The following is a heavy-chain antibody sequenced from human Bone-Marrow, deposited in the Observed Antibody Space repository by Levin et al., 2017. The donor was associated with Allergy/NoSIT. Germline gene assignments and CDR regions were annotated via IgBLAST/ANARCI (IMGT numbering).Heavy chain of an antibody. Sequence: KSGGSLRLSCQAAGYSFATYWIAWVRQIRGKGPEWMGIIYPGDSDTRYSPSFQGQVTISADKSISTAYLQWSSLKTSDTAIYFCAGPDKTNRRRYYGMDVWGQGTSVTVSS. D-gene: IGHD1-14*01. CDR1: GYSFATYW. CDR2: IYPGDSDT. J-gene: IGHJ6*02. V-gene: IGHV5-51*01. CDR3: AGPDKTNRRRYYGMDV.